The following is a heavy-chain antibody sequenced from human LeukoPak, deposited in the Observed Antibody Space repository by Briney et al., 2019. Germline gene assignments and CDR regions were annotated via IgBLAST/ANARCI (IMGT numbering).Heavy chain of an antibody. V-gene: IGHV3-23*01. D-gene: IGHD4-17*01. CDR1: GFSFNTYA. J-gene: IGHJ4*02. Sequence: GGSLRLACEASGFSFNTYAMNWVRQAPGKGLEWVSAISGNGVNTHYVDSLKGRFIISRDNSKNTVYLQMSILIAGDTAVYYCARVQRDDFGDYGNDYWGQGTLVTVSS. CDR2: ISGNGVNT. CDR3: ARVQRDDFGDYGNDY.